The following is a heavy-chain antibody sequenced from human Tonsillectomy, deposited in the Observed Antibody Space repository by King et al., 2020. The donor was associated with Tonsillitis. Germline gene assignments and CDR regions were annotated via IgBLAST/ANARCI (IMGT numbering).Heavy chain of an antibody. CDR2: IRSKIDGGTT. V-gene: IGHV3-15*01. Sequence: QLVQSGGGLVKPGGSLRLSCTASGFTFSNAWMNWVRQAPGKGLEWVGRIRSKIDGGTTDYAAPVKGRFTISRDDSKNTLYLQMNSLKTEDTAVYCCTTQQNPLLQYCSGGGCEGATHYYYGMDVWGQGTTVTVSS. D-gene: IGHD2-15*01. J-gene: IGHJ6*02. CDR3: TTQQNPLLQYCSGGGCEGATHYYYGMDV. CDR1: GFTFSNAW.